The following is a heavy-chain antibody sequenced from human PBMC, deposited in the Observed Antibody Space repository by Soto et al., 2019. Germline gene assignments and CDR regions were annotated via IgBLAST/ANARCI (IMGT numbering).Heavy chain of an antibody. V-gene: IGHV3-30-3*01. Sequence: QVQLVESGGGVVQPGRSLRLSCAASGFTFSSYAMHWVRQAPGKGLEWVAVISYDGSNKYYADSVKGRFTISRDNSKNTLYLQMNSLRAEDTAVYYCARDHDWGIAVAGTGDPWGQGTLVTVSS. CDR1: GFTFSSYA. D-gene: IGHD6-19*01. CDR3: ARDHDWGIAVAGTGDP. CDR2: ISYDGSNK. J-gene: IGHJ5*02.